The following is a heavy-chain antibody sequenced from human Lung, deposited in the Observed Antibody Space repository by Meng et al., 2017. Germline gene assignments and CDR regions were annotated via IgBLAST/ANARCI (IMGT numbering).Heavy chain of an antibody. Sequence: HVHMQRSGPGIVKPSQTLPLICASSGDSVSSNIAAWNWIRQSPSRGLEWLGRTYYRSKWYNGDAVSVSSRITINPDTSKIQFSLQLNAVPPESTAVYYCAMSQQWLHSWGQGTLVTVSS. CDR2: TYYRSKWYN. V-gene: IGHV6-1*01. CDR1: GDSVSSNIAA. CDR3: AMSQQWLHS. J-gene: IGHJ4*02. D-gene: IGHD6-19*01.